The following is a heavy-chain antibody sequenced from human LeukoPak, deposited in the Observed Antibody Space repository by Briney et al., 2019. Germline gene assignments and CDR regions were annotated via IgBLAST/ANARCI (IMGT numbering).Heavy chain of an antibody. CDR2: IYHSGST. CDR1: GGSISSSNW. Sequence: SETLSLTCAVSGGSISSSNWWSWVRQPPGKGLEWIGEIYHSGSTNYNPSLKSRVTISVDTSKNQFSLKLSSVTAADTAVYYCASYTMVRGIDYWGQGTLVTVSS. CDR3: ASYTMVRGIDY. J-gene: IGHJ4*02. V-gene: IGHV4-4*02. D-gene: IGHD3-10*01.